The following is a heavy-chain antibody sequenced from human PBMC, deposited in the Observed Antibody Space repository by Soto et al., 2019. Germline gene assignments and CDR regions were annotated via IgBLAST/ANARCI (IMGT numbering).Heavy chain of an antibody. CDR2: IYPSGGST. J-gene: IGHJ6*02. CDR1: GYTFTSYY. D-gene: IGHD2-2*01. V-gene: IGHV1-46*03. Sequence: ASVKVSCKASGYTFTSYYMHWVRQAPGQGLEWMGIIYPSGGSTTYAQKFQGRVSMTRDTSTSTVYMEVSSLRSEDTAVYYCTRDTTNHAMDTWGQGPTVTVS. CDR3: TRDTTNHAMDT.